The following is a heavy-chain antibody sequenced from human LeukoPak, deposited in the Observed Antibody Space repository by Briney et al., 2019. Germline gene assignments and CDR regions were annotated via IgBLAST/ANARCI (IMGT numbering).Heavy chain of an antibody. D-gene: IGHD5-18*01. CDR3: AKDRYSYAFEYSDS. CDR2: VNSDGTTR. Sequence: GGSLRLSCVASGFTFKDYWMHWVRQAPGRGLMWVSRVNSDGTTRNYADSVKGRFTISRDNSKNTLSLQVSSLRTEDTAVYYCAKDRYSYAFEYSDSWGQGTLVTVST. J-gene: IGHJ4*02. V-gene: IGHV3-74*01. CDR1: GFTFKDYW.